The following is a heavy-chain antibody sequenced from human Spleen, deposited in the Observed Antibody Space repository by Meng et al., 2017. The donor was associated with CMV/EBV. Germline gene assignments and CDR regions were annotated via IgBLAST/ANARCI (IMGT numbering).Heavy chain of an antibody. Sequence: QVQLQESGPGLVKPSGTLALTCAVSGGSIRSSNLWTCVRQVPGKGLEWIGEIYHSGSTNYNPSLKSQVTISVDKFKNQFSLKLGSVTAADTAVYYCARIERRRILKYCGSDCSTTDYWGQGTLVTVSS. V-gene: IGHV4-4*02. CDR1: GGSIRSSNL. J-gene: IGHJ4*02. CDR3: ARIERRRILKYCGSDCSTTDY. CDR2: IYHSGST. D-gene: IGHD2-21*02.